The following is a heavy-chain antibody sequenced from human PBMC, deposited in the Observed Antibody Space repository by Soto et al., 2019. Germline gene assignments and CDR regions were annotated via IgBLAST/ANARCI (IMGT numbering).Heavy chain of an antibody. CDR2: INHSGST. Sequence: PSETLSLTCAVYGGSVSGYYGSWIRQPPGKGLEWIGEINHSGSTNYNPSLKSRVTISVDTSKNQFSLKLSSVTAADTAVYYCARGRCSGGSCRYFQHWGQGTQVTVSS. CDR1: GGSVSGYY. CDR3: ARGRCSGGSCRYFQH. D-gene: IGHD2-15*01. J-gene: IGHJ1*01. V-gene: IGHV4-34*01.